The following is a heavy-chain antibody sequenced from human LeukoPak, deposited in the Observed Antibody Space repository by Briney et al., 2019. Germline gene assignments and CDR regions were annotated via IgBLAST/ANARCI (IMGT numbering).Heavy chain of an antibody. CDR1: GFTFSSYA. Sequence: PGGSLRLSCAASGFTFSSYAMSWVRQAPGKGLEWVSAISGSGGSTYYADSVKGRFTISRDNSKDTLYLQMNSLRAEDTAVYYCAKGHLDSSGYYPNWYFDLWGRGTLVTVSS. CDR2: ISGSGGST. V-gene: IGHV3-23*01. J-gene: IGHJ2*01. CDR3: AKGHLDSSGYYPNWYFDL. D-gene: IGHD3-22*01.